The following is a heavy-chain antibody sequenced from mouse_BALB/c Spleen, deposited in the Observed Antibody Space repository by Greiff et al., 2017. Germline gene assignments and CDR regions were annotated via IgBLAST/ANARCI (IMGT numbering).Heavy chain of an antibody. CDR2: IAPGSGST. D-gene: IGHD2-3*01. Sequence: DLVKPGASVKLSCKASGYTFTSYWINWIKQRPGQGLEWIGRIAPGSGSTYYNEMFKGKATLNVDTSSSTAYIQLSSLSSEDSAVYFCARKGLLPYYAMDYWGQGTSVTVSS. V-gene: IGHV1S41*01. J-gene: IGHJ4*01. CDR1: GYTFTSYW. CDR3: ARKGLLPYYAMDY.